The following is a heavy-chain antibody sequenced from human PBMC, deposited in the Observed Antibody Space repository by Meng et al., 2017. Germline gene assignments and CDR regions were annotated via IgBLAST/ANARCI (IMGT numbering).Heavy chain of an antibody. CDR3: ARGFGGYDY. CDR2: IYDSGST. J-gene: IGHJ4*02. CDR1: GGSISSYY. V-gene: IGHV4-59*01. D-gene: IGHD5-12*01. Sequence: SETLSLTCTVSGGSISSYYWSWIRQPPGKGLEWIGYIYDSGSTTYNPALKSRVTISIDASKNQFSLTLSSVIGADTAIYYCARGFGGYDYWGQGTLVTVSS.